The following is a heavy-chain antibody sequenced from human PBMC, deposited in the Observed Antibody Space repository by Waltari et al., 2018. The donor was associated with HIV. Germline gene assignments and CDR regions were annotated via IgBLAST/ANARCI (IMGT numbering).Heavy chain of an antibody. J-gene: IGHJ2*01. Sequence: VQLQESGPGLVKPSETLSLTCTVPGYSIRRGYYWGWHRQPPGKGLEWIGSMYYSGSTDYTPSRKSRVTMSVDTSKNQFSLKLSSVTAADTAVYYCARRSGEYWYFDLWGRGTLVTVSS. CDR2: MYYSGST. CDR3: ARRSGEYWYFDL. V-gene: IGHV4-38-2*02. D-gene: IGHD7-27*01. CDR1: GYSIRRGYY.